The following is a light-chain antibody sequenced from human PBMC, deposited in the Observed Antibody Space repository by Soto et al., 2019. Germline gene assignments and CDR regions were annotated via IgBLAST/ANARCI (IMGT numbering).Light chain of an antibody. Sequence: EIVLTQSPGTLSLSPGERATLSCRANQSVSSTYLAWYQQKPGQAPRLLIYGASSRATGIPDRFSGSGSGTDFTLTISRLEPEDVAVYYCQQYTTSPPSWTFGQGTKVEIK. CDR1: QSVSSTY. V-gene: IGKV3-20*01. CDR3: QQYTTSPPSWT. J-gene: IGKJ1*01. CDR2: GAS.